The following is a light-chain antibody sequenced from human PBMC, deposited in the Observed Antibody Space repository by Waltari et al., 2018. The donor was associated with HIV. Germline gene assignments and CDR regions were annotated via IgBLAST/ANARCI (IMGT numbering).Light chain of an antibody. Sequence: SALTQPASVPGPPEPSTTLPCTATRRDSEGSHPASGYQQHPGKAPKLMIYDVSNRPSGVSNRFSGSKSGNTASLTISGLQAEDEADYYCSSYTISSTLVFGGGTKLTVL. V-gene: IGLV2-14*01. J-gene: IGLJ2*01. CDR2: DVS. CDR3: SSYTISSTLV. CDR1: RRDSEGSHP.